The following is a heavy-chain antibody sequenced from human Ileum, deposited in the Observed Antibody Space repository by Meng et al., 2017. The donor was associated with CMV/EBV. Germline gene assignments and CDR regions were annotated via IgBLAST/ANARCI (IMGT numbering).Heavy chain of an antibody. CDR1: GGTFSGYV. CDR3: ARGGSYPVSGMDV. CDR2: ISAYNGNT. Sequence: ASVKVSCKASGGTFSGYVISWVRQAPGQGLEWMGGISAYNGNTNYAQKLQGRVTMTTDTSTSTAYMELRSLRSDDTAVYYCARGGSYPVSGMDVWGQGTTVTVSS. V-gene: IGHV1-18*01. J-gene: IGHJ6*02. D-gene: IGHD1-26*01.